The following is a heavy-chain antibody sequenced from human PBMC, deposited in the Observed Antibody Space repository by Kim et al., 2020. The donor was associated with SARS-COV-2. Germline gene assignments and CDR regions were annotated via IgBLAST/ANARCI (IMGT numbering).Heavy chain of an antibody. CDR1: GCSISSCSYY. D-gene: IGHD6-19*01. CDR2: SYYSGST. Sequence: SETLSLTCTVSGCSISSCSYYWGWIRQPPGQGLEWIGSSYYSGSTYYNPSLKRRVTISVDTSKNQFSLKLSSVTAADTAGYYCARWDSSGWYRKGHLDYWGQGTLVTVSS. CDR3: ARWDSSGWYRKGHLDY. V-gene: IGHV4-39*01. J-gene: IGHJ4*02.